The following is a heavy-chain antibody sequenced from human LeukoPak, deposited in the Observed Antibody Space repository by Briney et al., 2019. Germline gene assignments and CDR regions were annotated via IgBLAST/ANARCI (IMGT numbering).Heavy chain of an antibody. V-gene: IGHV3-23*01. D-gene: IGHD3-22*01. J-gene: IGHJ3*02. Sequence: GGSLRLSCAASGFTFSSYGMSWVRQAPGKGLEWVSAISGSCGSTYYADSVKGRFTISRDNSKNTLYLQMNSLRAEDTAVYYCAKVSFYYDSSGYYYPSDAFDIWGQGTMVTVSS. CDR2: ISGSCGST. CDR3: AKVSFYYDSSGYYYPSDAFDI. CDR1: GFTFSSYG.